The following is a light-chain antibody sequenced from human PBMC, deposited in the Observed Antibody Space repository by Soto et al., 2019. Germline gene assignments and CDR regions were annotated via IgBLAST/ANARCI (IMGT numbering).Light chain of an antibody. V-gene: IGKV3-15*01. J-gene: IGKJ1*01. Sequence: EMVMTQSPATLSVSPGEMATLSCRAIQTVSSHLAGYQQKPGQAPRLLIYGASTRATGIPARFSGTGSGTEFTLTISSLQSEDSAVYYCQQYHHLWTFGQGTQVEIK. CDR1: QTVSSH. CDR2: GAS. CDR3: QQYHHLWT.